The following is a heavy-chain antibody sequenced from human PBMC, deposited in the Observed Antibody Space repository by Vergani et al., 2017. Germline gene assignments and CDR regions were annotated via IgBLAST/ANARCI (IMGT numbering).Heavy chain of an antibody. D-gene: IGHD3-10*01. V-gene: IGHV4-59*01. CDR3: GRVADFYGLGSRLLDL. Sequence: QVRLHESGPGLVKPSETLSLTCSFSGGSMSGYYWSWIRQPPGKELEWIGYMYHSGSTNYNPSLETRVTISGDTSKNQFSLKLNSVTAADTAVYYCGRVADFYGLGSRLLDLWGQGILVTVSS. J-gene: IGHJ5*02. CDR2: MYHSGST. CDR1: GGSMSGYY.